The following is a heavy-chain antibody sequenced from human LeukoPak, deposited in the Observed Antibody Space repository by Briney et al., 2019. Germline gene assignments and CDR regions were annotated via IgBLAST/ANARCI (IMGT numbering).Heavy chain of an antibody. CDR3: AKGGLVVAATIDY. D-gene: IGHD2-15*01. CDR2: ISWNSGSI. Sequence: GRSLRLSCAASGFTFDDYAMYWVRQAPGKGLEWVSGISWNSGSIGYADSVKGRFTISRDNAKNSLYLQMNSLRAEDMALYYCAKGGLVVAATIDYWGQGTLVTVSS. V-gene: IGHV3-9*03. J-gene: IGHJ4*02. CDR1: GFTFDDYA.